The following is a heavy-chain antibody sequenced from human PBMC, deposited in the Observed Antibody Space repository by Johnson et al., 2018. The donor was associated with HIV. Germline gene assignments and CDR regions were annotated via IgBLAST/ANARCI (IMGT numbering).Heavy chain of an antibody. V-gene: IGHV3-30*02. J-gene: IGHJ3*02. Sequence: VQLVESGGGVVQPGGSLRLSCAASGFTFSSYGMHWVRQAPGKGLEWVAFIRYDGSTKYYADSMKGLFTISRDNSKNTLYLQMNSLRAEDTAVYYCITIFGADAFDIWGQGTMVTVSS. CDR2: IRYDGSTK. CDR3: ITIFGADAFDI. CDR1: GFTFSSYG. D-gene: IGHD3-3*01.